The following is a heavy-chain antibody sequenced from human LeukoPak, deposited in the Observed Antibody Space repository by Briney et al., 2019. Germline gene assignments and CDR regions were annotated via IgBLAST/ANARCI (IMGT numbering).Heavy chain of an antibody. J-gene: IGHJ4*02. CDR1: GFTLSNYG. Sequence: PGGSLRLSCAVSGFTLSNYGMSWVRPAPGKGLEWVAGISDSGGRTNYADSVKGRFSISRDNPKNTLYLQMNSLRAEDRAVYFWAKGGFVIRVILVGFHKEANYFDSWGQGALVTVSS. CDR3: AKGGFVIRVILVGFHKEANYFDS. CDR2: ISDSGGRT. V-gene: IGHV3-23*01. D-gene: IGHD3-22*01.